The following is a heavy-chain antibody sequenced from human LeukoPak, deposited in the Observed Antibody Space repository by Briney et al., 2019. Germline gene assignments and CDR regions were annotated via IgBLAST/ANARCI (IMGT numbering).Heavy chain of an antibody. Sequence: GGSLRLSCAASGFTFSSYAMSWVRQAPGKGLEWVSTITGSGGSTYYADSVKGRFTISRDNSKNTLYLQMNSLRAEDTAVYYCVREDTPATANYWGQGTLVTISS. CDR2: ITGSGGST. CDR1: GFTFSSYA. D-gene: IGHD2-21*02. V-gene: IGHV3-23*01. J-gene: IGHJ4*02. CDR3: VREDTPATANY.